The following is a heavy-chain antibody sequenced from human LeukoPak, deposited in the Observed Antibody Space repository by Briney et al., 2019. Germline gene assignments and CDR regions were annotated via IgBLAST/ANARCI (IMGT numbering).Heavy chain of an antibody. Sequence: GGSLRLSCAASGFTFSNYWMSWVRQAPGKGLEWVANIKQDVSEKYYVDSVKGRFTISRDNANNSLFLHMNSLRAEDTAVYYCARDLSVVTPEGFDSWGQGTLVTVSS. CDR3: ARDLSVVTPEGFDS. CDR2: IKQDVSEK. CDR1: GFTFSNYW. J-gene: IGHJ4*02. D-gene: IGHD4-23*01. V-gene: IGHV3-7*01.